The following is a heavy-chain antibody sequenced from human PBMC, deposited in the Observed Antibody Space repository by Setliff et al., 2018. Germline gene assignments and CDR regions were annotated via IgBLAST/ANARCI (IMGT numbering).Heavy chain of an antibody. Sequence: SVKVSCKASGATFSSYGISWVRQAPGQGLEWMGGTIPMFGTTEYAQKFQGRLTIITDXXTNTAFMQXSXXXXXDTAMYYCAREKVVVVSATSYHYYMDVWGKGTTVTVSS. CDR2: TIPMFGTT. CDR1: GATFSSYG. J-gene: IGHJ6*03. D-gene: IGHD2-15*01. V-gene: IGHV1-69*05. CDR3: AREKVVVVSATSYHYYMDV.